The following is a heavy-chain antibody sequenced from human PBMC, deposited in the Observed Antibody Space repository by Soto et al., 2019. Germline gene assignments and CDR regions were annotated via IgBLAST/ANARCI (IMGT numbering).Heavy chain of an antibody. V-gene: IGHV4-61*01. D-gene: IGHD2-21*02. J-gene: IGHJ4*02. Sequence: SETLSLTCTVSGGSVTSGNYYWSWIRQPPGKGLEWIGHIYYSGSTNYNPSLKSRVTMSVDASKNQFSLKLSSVTAADTAIYYCARGPVVTPFVDYWGQGTLVTVSS. CDR2: IYYSGST. CDR1: GGSVTSGNYY. CDR3: ARGPVVTPFVDY.